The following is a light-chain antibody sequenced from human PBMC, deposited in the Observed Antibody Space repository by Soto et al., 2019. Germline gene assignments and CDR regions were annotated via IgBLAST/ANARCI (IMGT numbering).Light chain of an antibody. CDR3: QQYYSTPLT. CDR2: WAS. V-gene: IGKV4-1*01. CDR1: QSVLYSSNNKNY. Sequence: DIVMTQSPDSLAVSLGERATINCKSSQSVLYSSNNKNYLAWYQQKQGQPPKLLLYWASTRESGVPDRFSGSGSGTDFTLTISSLQAEDVAVYYCQQYYSTPLTFGGGTKVEIK. J-gene: IGKJ4*01.